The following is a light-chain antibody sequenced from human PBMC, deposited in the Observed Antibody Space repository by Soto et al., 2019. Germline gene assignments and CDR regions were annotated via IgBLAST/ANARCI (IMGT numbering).Light chain of an antibody. CDR2: GAS. V-gene: IGKV3-15*01. CDR1: QSVSSN. J-gene: IGKJ1*01. CDR3: QHYNNWPPWT. Sequence: EIVMTQSPATLSVSPGESATLSCRASQSVSSNLAWYQQKPGQAPRLLIYGASTRATGIPARISGSGSGTDFTLTISSLQSEDFAVYYCQHYNNWPPWTFGQGTKVEIK.